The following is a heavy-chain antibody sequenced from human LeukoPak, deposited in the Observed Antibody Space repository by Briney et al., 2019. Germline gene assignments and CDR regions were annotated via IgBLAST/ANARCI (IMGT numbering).Heavy chain of an antibody. D-gene: IGHD6-13*01. CDR1: GFTFDDYA. CDR3: AKDMISSSWYDLDY. J-gene: IGHJ4*02. CDR2: ISWDGGST. Sequence: PGGSLRLSCAASGFTFDDYAMHWVRQAPGKGLEWVSLISWDGGSTYYADSVKGRFTISRDSSKNSLYLQMNSLRAEDTALYYCAKDMISSSWYDLDYWGQGTLVTVSS. V-gene: IGHV3-43D*03.